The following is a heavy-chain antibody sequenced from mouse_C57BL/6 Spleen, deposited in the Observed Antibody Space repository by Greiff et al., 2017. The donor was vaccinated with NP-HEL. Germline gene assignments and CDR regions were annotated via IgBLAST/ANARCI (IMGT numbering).Heavy chain of an antibody. Sequence: QVQLRQPGAELVKPGASVKLSCKASGYTFTSYWMHWVQQRPGRGLEWIGRIDTNSGGTTYNEQFKSKATLTVDKPSSTAYMQLSSLTSEDSAVYYCAKGGFITTVVGADYWGQGTTLTVSS. J-gene: IGHJ2*01. CDR2: IDTNSGGT. V-gene: IGHV1-72*01. CDR3: AKGGFITTVVGADY. CDR1: GYTFTSYW. D-gene: IGHD1-1*01.